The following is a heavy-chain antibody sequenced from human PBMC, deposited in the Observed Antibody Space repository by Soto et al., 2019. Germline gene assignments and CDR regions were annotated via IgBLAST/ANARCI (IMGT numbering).Heavy chain of an antibody. J-gene: IGHJ4*02. V-gene: IGHV3-23*01. CDR3: ARRNYVGLYFDY. CDR1: GFTFSSYA. D-gene: IGHD1-7*01. Sequence: EVQLLESGGGLVQPGGSLRLSCAASGFTFSSYAMSWVRQAPGKGLEWVSVISGSGDSTYYADSVKGRFTISRDNSKNTLYLQMNSLRAEDTDVYYCARRNYVGLYFDYWGQGTLVTVSS. CDR2: ISGSGDST.